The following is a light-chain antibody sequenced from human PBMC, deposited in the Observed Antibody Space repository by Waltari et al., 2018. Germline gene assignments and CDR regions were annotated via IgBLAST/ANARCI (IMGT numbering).Light chain of an antibody. CDR3: QSFDNSLSVPYV. Sequence: QSVLTQPPSVSGAPGPRVTIPCTGSSSNIGAGNDVHWSQQLPGSAPKLLISANTNRPAGVPDRFSGSKSGTSASLAITGLQAEDEGDYYCQSFDNSLSVPYVFGTGTKVTVL. J-gene: IGLJ1*01. CDR2: ANT. V-gene: IGLV1-40*01. CDR1: SSNIGAGND.